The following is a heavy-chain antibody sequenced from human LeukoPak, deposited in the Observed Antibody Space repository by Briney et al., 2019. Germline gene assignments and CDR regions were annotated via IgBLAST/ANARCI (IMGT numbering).Heavy chain of an antibody. Sequence: SETLSLTCTVSGGSISSYYRSWIRQPPGKGLEWIGYIYYSGSTNYNPSLKSRVTISVDTSKNQFSLKLSSVTAADTAVYYCARRMAKGLGGFDYWGQGTLSPSPQ. CDR1: GGSISSYY. CDR3: ARRMAKGLGGFDY. J-gene: IGHJ4*02. CDR2: IYYSGST. D-gene: IGHD5-24*01. V-gene: IGHV4-59*08.